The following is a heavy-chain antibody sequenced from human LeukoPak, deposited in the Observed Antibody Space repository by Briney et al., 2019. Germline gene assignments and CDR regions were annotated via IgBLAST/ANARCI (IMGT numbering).Heavy chain of an antibody. CDR1: GYTFTSYD. CDR3: ARGSSDLWFGELLYHY. J-gene: IGHJ4*02. Sequence: ASVKVSCKASGYTFTSYDINWVRQATGQGLEWMGWMNPNSCNTGYAQKFQGRVTMTRNTSISTAYMELSSLRSEDTAVYYCARGSSDLWFGELLYHYWGQETLVTVSS. CDR2: MNPNSCNT. D-gene: IGHD3-10*01. V-gene: IGHV1-8*01.